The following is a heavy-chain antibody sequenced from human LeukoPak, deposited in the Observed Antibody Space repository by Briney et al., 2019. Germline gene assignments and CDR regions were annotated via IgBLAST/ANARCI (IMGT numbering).Heavy chain of an antibody. J-gene: IGHJ4*02. CDR3: AKDDDYVEYGYYFDF. V-gene: IGHV3-23*01. CDR2: IGGRGTIT. Sequence: SGGSLRLSCAASGFTFSSYAMSWVRQAPGKGLEWVSAIGGRGTITYYADSVKGRFTISKDNFKNTLYLQMNSLRAEDTAVYYCAKDDDYVEYGYYFDFWGQGTLVTVSS. CDR1: GFTFSSYA. D-gene: IGHD4-17*01.